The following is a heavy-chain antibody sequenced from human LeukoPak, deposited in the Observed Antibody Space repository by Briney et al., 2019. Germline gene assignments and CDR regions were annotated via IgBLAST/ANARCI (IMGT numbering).Heavy chain of an antibody. CDR3: ARADCSGGSCVLGNWFDP. V-gene: IGHV1-18*01. Sequence: ASVKVSCTASGYTFTSYGISWVRQAPGQGLEWMGWISAYNGNTNYAQKLQGRVTMTTDTSTSTAYMELRSLRSDDTAVYYCARADCSGGSCVLGNWFDPWGQGTLVTVSS. CDR2: ISAYNGNT. D-gene: IGHD2-15*01. J-gene: IGHJ5*02. CDR1: GYTFTSYG.